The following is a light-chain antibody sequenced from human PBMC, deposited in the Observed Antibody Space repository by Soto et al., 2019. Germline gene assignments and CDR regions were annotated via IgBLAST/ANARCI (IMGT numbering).Light chain of an antibody. Sequence: VMTQSPATLSVSPGERATLSCRASQSVSTKLAWYQQRPGQAPRILIYAASSRAGGIPARFSGSGSGTEFTLPITSLQPEDFAVYYGQEYEIWPRPFGQGTKVEIK. J-gene: IGKJ1*01. V-gene: IGKV3-15*01. CDR1: QSVSTK. CDR2: AAS. CDR3: QEYEIWPRP.